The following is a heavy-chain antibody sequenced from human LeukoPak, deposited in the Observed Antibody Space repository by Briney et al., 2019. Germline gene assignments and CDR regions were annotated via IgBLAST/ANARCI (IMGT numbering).Heavy chain of an antibody. Sequence: GGSLRLSCAASGFTYNKYNMNWVRQAPGKGLEWVSSISRDSNNIFYAASVKGRFTISRDNAKNSLFLQMSSLRAEDTAVYYCARESSGIAATDKIDFWGQGTLVTVSS. D-gene: IGHD6-13*01. CDR2: ISRDSNNI. J-gene: IGHJ4*02. CDR1: GFTYNKYN. V-gene: IGHV3-21*01. CDR3: ARESSGIAATDKIDF.